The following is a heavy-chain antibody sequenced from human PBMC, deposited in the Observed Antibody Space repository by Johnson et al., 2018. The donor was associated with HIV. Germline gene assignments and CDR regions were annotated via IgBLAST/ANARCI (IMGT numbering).Heavy chain of an antibody. CDR1: GFTVSSNY. Sequence: VQLVESGGGVVQPGRSLRLSCAASGFTVSSNYMSWVRQAPGKGLEWVSVIYSGGSTYYANSVKGRFTISRDKSKNTLYLQMISLRAEDTAVYYCAKGRERRQWLVQYDAFDIWGQGTMVTVSS. CDR3: AKGRERRQWLVQYDAFDI. V-gene: IGHV3-66*01. CDR2: IYSGGST. D-gene: IGHD6-19*01. J-gene: IGHJ3*02.